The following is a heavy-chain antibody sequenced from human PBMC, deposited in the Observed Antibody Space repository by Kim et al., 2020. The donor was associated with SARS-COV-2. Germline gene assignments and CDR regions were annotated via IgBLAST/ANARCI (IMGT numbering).Heavy chain of an antibody. CDR1: GYTFTGYY. J-gene: IGHJ4*02. CDR2: INPNSGGT. D-gene: IGHD3-9*01. V-gene: IGHV1-2*02. CDR3: ARAELHDILTGEDPPFDY. Sequence: ASVKVSCKASGYTFTGYYMHWVRQAPGQGLEWMGWINPNSGGTNYAQKFQGRVTMTRDTSISTAYMELSRLRSDDTAVYYCARAELHDILTGEDPPFDYWGQGTLVTVSS.